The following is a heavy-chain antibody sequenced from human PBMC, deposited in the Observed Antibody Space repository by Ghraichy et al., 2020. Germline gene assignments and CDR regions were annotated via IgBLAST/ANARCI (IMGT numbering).Heavy chain of an antibody. CDR1: GYTFTGYY. J-gene: IGHJ2*01. Sequence: ASVKVSCKASGYTFTGYYMHWVRQAPGQGLEWMGWINPNSGGTNYAQKFQGRVTMTRDTSISTAYMELSRLRSDDTAVYYCARAGDGKQWLDYEDWYFDLWGRGTLVTVSS. V-gene: IGHV1-2*02. D-gene: IGHD6-19*01. CDR2: INPNSGGT. CDR3: ARAGDGKQWLDYEDWYFDL.